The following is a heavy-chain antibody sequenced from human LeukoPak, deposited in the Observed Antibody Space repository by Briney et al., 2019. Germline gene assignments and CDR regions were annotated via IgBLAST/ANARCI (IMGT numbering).Heavy chain of an antibody. CDR3: AKSKVVGDTRRGLFDY. CDR2: VSLSGGST. J-gene: IGHJ4*02. V-gene: IGHV3-23*01. CDR1: GFIFSSNA. Sequence: PGGSLRPSCAASGFIFSSNAMSWVGQAPGKGLEGVSGVSLSGGSTYYADSVKDRFTISRDNSKDTLYLQMNGLRAEDMAIYYCAKSKVVGDTRRGLFDYWGQGTLVTVSS. D-gene: IGHD1-26*01.